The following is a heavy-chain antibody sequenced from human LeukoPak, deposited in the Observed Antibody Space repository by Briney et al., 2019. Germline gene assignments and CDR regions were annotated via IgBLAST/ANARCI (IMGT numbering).Heavy chain of an antibody. CDR1: GGSISSYY. Sequence: PSETLSLTCTVSGGSISSYYWSWIRQPPGKGLEWIGYIYYSGSTNYNPSLKSRVTISVDTFKNQFSLKLSSVTAADTAVYYCARGGRVVVAATAVDYWGQGTLVTVSS. J-gene: IGHJ4*02. CDR2: IYYSGST. V-gene: IGHV4-59*01. D-gene: IGHD2-15*01. CDR3: ARGGRVVVAATAVDY.